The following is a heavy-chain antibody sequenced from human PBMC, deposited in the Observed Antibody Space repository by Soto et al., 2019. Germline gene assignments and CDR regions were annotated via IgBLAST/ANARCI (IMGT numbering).Heavy chain of an antibody. D-gene: IGHD3-3*01. V-gene: IGHV4-34*01. CDR1: GGSFSGYY. Sequence: SETLSLTCAVYGGSFSGYYWIWIRQPPGEGLEWIGEINHSGSTNYNPSLKSRVTISVDTSKNQFSLKLSSVTAADTAVYYCARVPRQLTTNYDFWSGSRRGWFDPWGQGTLVTVSS. CDR3: ARVPRQLTTNYDFWSGSRRGWFDP. CDR2: INHSGST. J-gene: IGHJ5*02.